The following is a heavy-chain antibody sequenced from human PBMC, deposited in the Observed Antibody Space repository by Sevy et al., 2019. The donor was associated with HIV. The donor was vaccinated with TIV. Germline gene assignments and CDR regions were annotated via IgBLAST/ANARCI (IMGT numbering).Heavy chain of an antibody. J-gene: IGHJ6*02. CDR2: ISITGGST. CDR3: ARVSSSRYYYYGMDV. V-gene: IGHV3-23*01. D-gene: IGHD6-6*01. CDR1: GFTFSIYA. Sequence: GGSLRLSCAASGFTFSIYAMSWVRQAPGKGLEWVSVISITGGSTYYADSVKGRFTISRDNSKNTLYLQMNSLRAEDTAVYYCARVSSSRYYYYGMDVWGQGTTVTVSS.